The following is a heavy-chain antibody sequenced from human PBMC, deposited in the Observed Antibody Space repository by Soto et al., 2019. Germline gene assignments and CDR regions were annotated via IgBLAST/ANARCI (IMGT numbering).Heavy chain of an antibody. D-gene: IGHD7-27*01. J-gene: IGHJ4*02. CDR1: GFTFRSHA. Sequence: QVQLVESGGGVVQPGRSLRLSCATSGFTFRSHAMNWVRQAPDKGLEWVAVISYDGSIEYYAESVKGRLTISRDNSNNTLYLQMNSLRTEDTAPYYCARDSNAGFDYWGQGTLVTVSS. CDR2: ISYDGSIE. CDR3: ARDSNAGFDY. V-gene: IGHV3-30-3*01.